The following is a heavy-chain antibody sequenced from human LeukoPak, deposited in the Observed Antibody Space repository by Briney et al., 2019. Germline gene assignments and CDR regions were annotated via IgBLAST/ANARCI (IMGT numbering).Heavy chain of an antibody. CDR3: ARAPLRYCSSTSCSKFDP. J-gene: IGHJ5*02. Sequence: VASVTVSCEASGYTFTSYYMHWVRQAPGQGLEWMGIINPSGGSTSYAQKFQGRVTMTRDMSTSTVYMELSSLRSEDTAVYYCARAPLRYCSSTSCSKFDPWGRGTLVTVSS. CDR2: INPSGGST. V-gene: IGHV1-46*01. CDR1: GYTFTSYY. D-gene: IGHD2-2*01.